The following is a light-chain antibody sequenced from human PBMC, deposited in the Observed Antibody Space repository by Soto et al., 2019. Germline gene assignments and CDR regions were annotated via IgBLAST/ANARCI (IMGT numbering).Light chain of an antibody. CDR2: ASS. CDR1: QGIRND. CDR3: LQDYTYPRT. J-gene: IGKJ1*01. V-gene: IGKV1-6*01. Sequence: AIQMTQSPSSLSASVGDRVNITCRASQGIRNDLAWYQQRPGAAPKLLIFASSSLQTGVPSRFRGSGSGTDFTLTLTSLLPDDFATYYCLQDYTYPRTFGQGTKVEI.